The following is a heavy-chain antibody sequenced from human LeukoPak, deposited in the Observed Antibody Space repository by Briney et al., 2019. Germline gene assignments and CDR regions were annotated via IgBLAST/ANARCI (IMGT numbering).Heavy chain of an antibody. V-gene: IGHV3-48*01. CDR3: AKQGRYCSGGSCYYREFDY. CDR1: GFTFSSYS. J-gene: IGHJ4*02. Sequence: PGGSLRLSCAASGFTFSSYSMMWVRQAPGKGLEWVSYISSSSTTIHYADSVKGRFTISRDNSKNTLYLQMNSLRAEDTAVYYCAKQGRYCSGGSCYYREFDYWGQGTLVTVSS. D-gene: IGHD2-15*01. CDR2: ISSSSTTI.